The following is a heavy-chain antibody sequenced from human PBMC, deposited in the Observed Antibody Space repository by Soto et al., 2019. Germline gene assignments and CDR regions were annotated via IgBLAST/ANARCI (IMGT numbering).Heavy chain of an antibody. CDR3: ARDPYYYDSSGYCYY. V-gene: IGHV3-74*01. CDR2: INSDGSST. Sequence: GGSLRLSCAASGFTFSSYWMYWVRQAPGKGLVWVSRINSDGSSTSYADSVKGRFTISRDNAKNTLYLQMNSLRAEDTAVYYCARDPYYYDSSGYCYYWGQGTLVTVSS. J-gene: IGHJ4*02. CDR1: GFTFSSYW. D-gene: IGHD3-22*01.